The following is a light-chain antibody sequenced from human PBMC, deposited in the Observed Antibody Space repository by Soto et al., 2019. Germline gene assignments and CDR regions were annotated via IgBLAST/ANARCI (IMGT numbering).Light chain of an antibody. J-gene: IGKJ3*01. V-gene: IGKV1-39*01. CDR2: GAS. CDR1: ENIRNY. CDR3: QQSYTAVFT. Sequence: DIQMTQSPSSLSASVGDRVTITCRASENIRNYLNWYQQKPGKVPNLLIYGASSLQSGVPSRFSGSGSETDFTLTLNNLQPEDFATYYCQQSYTAVFTFGPGTKVDIK.